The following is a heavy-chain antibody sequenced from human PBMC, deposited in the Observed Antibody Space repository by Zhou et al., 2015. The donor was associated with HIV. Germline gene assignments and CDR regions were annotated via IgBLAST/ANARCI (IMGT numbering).Heavy chain of an antibody. CDR3: ARHTDTIGDV. CDR2: ISPLTGNT. V-gene: IGHV1-18*04. CDR1: GYTFTSYG. J-gene: IGHJ6*02. Sequence: QVQLVQSGAEVRKPGASVKVSCKASGYTFTSYGISWVRQAPGQGLEWMGWISPLTGNTNYGLNQARVTLTTDTSTSTAYFELRRLRSDDTAMYYCARHTDTIGDVWGQGTTIIVSS. D-gene: IGHD2-2*01.